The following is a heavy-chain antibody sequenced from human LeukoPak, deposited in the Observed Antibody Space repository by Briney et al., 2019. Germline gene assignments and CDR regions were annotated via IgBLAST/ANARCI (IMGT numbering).Heavy chain of an antibody. CDR1: GYTFTGYY. Sequence: EASVKVSCKASGYTFTGYYMHWVRQAPGQGLEWMGWINPNSGGTNYAQKLQGRVTMTTDTSTSTAYMELRSLRSDDTAVYYCARVAAQDDYDFWSGHNWFDPWGQGTLVTVSS. CDR2: INPNSGGT. J-gene: IGHJ5*02. D-gene: IGHD3-3*01. CDR3: ARVAAQDDYDFWSGHNWFDP. V-gene: IGHV1-2*02.